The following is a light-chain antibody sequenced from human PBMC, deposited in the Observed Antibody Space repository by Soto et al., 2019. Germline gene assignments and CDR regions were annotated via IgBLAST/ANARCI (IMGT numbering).Light chain of an antibody. CDR1: SSDVGGYNY. J-gene: IGLJ1*01. Sequence: QSALTQPASVSGSPGQSITISCTGTSSDVGGYNYVSWYQQHPGKAPKLMIYEVSNRPSGVSNRFSGSKSGNTASLPISGLQAEDEADYYCSSYTSSSTRLYVFGTGTKVTVL. CDR3: SSYTSSSTRLYV. CDR2: EVS. V-gene: IGLV2-14*01.